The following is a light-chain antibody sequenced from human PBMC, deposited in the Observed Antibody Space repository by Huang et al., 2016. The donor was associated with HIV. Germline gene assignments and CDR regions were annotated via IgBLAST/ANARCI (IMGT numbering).Light chain of an antibody. J-gene: IGKJ1*01. CDR2: GSS. Sequence: EIVMTQSPATLYVSPGERAILLCRASQNIDTKVAWYQQKPGQATRLLIFGSSTRSAGISAMFTDGGSETEFTLTINSVQSEDVAMYCGHQYNVWPPWTFGQGTRVEI. CDR1: QNIDTK. V-gene: IGKV3-15*01. CDR3: HQYNVWPPWT.